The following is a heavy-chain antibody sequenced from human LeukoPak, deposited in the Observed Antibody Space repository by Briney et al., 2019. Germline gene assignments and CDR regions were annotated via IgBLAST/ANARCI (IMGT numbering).Heavy chain of an antibody. Sequence: PGGSLRLSCAASGFTFSSYGMHWVRQAPGKGLEGVAFIRYDGSNKYYADSVKGRFTISRDNSKNTLYLQMNSLRAEDTAVYYCANAENSSGYDTAPECFQHWGQGTLVPVSS. CDR3: ANAENSSGYDTAPECFQH. D-gene: IGHD3-22*01. CDR2: IRYDGSNK. V-gene: IGHV3-30*02. J-gene: IGHJ1*01. CDR1: GFTFSSYG.